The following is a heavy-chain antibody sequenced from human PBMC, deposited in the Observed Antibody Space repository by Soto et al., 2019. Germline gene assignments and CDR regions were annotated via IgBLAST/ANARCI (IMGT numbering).Heavy chain of an antibody. CDR1: GDSISSYY. J-gene: IGHJ4*02. CDR3: ALRSMAVVPEY. V-gene: IGHV4-59*01. D-gene: IGHD3-22*01. CDR2: LYYGRSA. Sequence: QVQLQESGPGLVKPSETLSLTCAVSGDSISSYYCLWIRQPPGKGLESIGYLYYGRSANYNPSLKSRVTWSVDTSTNQCSLTLSSMTAADTAVYYCALRSMAVVPEYWGQGTLVTVSS.